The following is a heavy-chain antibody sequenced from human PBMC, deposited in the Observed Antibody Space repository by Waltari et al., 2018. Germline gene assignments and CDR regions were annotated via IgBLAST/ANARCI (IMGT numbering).Heavy chain of an antibody. V-gene: IGHV4-59*01. J-gene: IGHJ6*03. Sequence: QVQLQESGPGLVKPSETLSLTCSVPPGSIGTYYWSWVRHSPGKGLEWIGYIYYSGATNSDPSLKSRVTISVDASKNQFSLNLRSVTAADTAVYFCARAIVIDTSNWPNRYYYYMDVWGKGTAVTVSS. CDR1: PGSIGTYY. CDR3: ARAIVIDTSNWPNRYYYYMDV. CDR2: IYYSGAT. D-gene: IGHD6-13*01.